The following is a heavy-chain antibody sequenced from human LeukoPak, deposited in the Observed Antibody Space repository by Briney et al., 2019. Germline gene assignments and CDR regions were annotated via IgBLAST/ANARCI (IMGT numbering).Heavy chain of an antibody. D-gene: IGHD3-3*01. J-gene: IGHJ4*02. CDR1: GTSFTSYG. CDR3: ARDQSDFWSGYFDY. CDR2: ISAYNGNT. V-gene: IGHV1-18*01. Sequence: ASVKVSCKASGTSFTSYGISWVRQAPGRGLEWMAWISAYNGNTNYAQNLQGRVTMTTDTSTSTAYMELRSLRSDDTAVYYCARDQSDFWSGYFDYWGQGTLVTVSS.